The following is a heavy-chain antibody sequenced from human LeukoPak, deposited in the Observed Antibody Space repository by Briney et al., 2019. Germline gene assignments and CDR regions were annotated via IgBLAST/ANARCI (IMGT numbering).Heavy chain of an antibody. Sequence: SETLSLTCAVYGGSFSGYYWSWIRQPPGKGLEWIGEINHSGSTNYNPSLKSRVTISVDTSKNQFSLKLSSVTAADTAVYYCARGLGSASDFADWFGPWGQGTLVTVSS. CDR3: ARGLGSASDFADWFGP. V-gene: IGHV4-34*01. J-gene: IGHJ5*02. D-gene: IGHD3-3*01. CDR1: GGSFSGYY. CDR2: INHSGST.